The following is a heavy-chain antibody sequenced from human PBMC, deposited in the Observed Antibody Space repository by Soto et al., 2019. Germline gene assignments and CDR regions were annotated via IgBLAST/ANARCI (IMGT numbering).Heavy chain of an antibody. J-gene: IGHJ4*02. CDR2: ISGSGGST. CDR3: AKGTAYFSALSRFDY. V-gene: IGHV3-23*01. CDR1: GFTFSSYA. D-gene: IGHD3-9*01. Sequence: GGSLRLSCAASGFTFSSYAMRWVRQAPGKGLEWVSAISGSGGSTYYADSVKGRFTISRDNSKNTLYLQMNSLRAEDTAVYYCAKGTAYFSALSRFDYWGQGTLVTVSS.